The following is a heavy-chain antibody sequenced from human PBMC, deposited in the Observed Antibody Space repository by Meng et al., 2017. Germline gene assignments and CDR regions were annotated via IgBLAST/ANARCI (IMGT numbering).Heavy chain of an antibody. D-gene: IGHD6-19*01. CDR1: GYTFTSYA. Sequence: ASVKVSCKASGYTFTSYAMHWVRQAPGQRLEWMGWINAGNGNTKYSQKFQGRVTITRDTSASTAYMELSSLRSEDTAVYYCARVRGSGWYVYYFDYWGQGTLVTVSS. CDR2: INAGNGNT. V-gene: IGHV1-3*01. CDR3: ARVRGSGWYVYYFDY. J-gene: IGHJ4*02.